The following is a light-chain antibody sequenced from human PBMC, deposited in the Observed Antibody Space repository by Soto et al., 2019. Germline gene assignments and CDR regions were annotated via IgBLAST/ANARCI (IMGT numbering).Light chain of an antibody. CDR2: WAS. CDR3: QQYHSDPIT. J-gene: IGKJ5*01. V-gene: IGKV4-1*01. Sequence: DFVMTQSPDALAVSLGERATINCKSSQSVLSNSNNYLAWFQQKQGQPPKLMISWASTRESGVPDRFSGSGSGTDCTLTISSLQAEDVAVYYCQQYHSDPITLGQGTRLEIK. CDR1: QSVLSNSNNY.